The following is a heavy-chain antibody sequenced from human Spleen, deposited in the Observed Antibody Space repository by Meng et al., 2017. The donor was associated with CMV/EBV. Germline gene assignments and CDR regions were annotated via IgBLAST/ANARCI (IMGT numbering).Heavy chain of an antibody. CDR1: GDSINSRSYY. D-gene: IGHD3-10*01. J-gene: IGHJ4*02. V-gene: IGHV4-31*02. CDR3: ARVLYYYGSASSFDH. CDR2: IYYSGAT. Sequence: GDSINSRSYYWAWVRQRPGKGLEWIGHIYYSGATYSHPSLRSRLAISLDTSENHFSLSLSSVSAADTAVYYCARVLYYYGSASSFDHWGQGTLVTVSS.